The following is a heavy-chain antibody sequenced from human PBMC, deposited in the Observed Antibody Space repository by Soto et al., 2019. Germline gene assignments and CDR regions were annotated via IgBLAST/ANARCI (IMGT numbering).Heavy chain of an antibody. D-gene: IGHD2-2*01. CDR1: GFTFSSYS. J-gene: IGHJ3*02. CDR3: ARGDPVVVPAAHDAFDI. V-gene: IGHV3-21*01. Sequence: GGSLRLSCAAPGFTFSSYSMNWVRQAPGKGLEWVSSISSSSSYIYYADSVKGRFTISRDNAKNSLYLQMNSLRAEDTAVYYCARGDPVVVPAAHDAFDIWGQGTMVTVSS. CDR2: ISSSSSYI.